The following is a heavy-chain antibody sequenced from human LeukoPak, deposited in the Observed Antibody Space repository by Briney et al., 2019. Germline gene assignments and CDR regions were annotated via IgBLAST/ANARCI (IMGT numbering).Heavy chain of an antibody. CDR3: ARGLSSGWYTVP. CDR1: GGSFSGYY. Sequence: KPSETLSLTCAVYGGSFSGYYWSWIRQPPGKGLEWIGEINHSGSTNYNPSLKSRVTISVDTSKNQFSLKLSSVTAADTALYYCARGLSSGWYTVPWGQGTLVTVSS. J-gene: IGHJ5*02. CDR2: INHSGST. V-gene: IGHV4-34*01. D-gene: IGHD6-19*01.